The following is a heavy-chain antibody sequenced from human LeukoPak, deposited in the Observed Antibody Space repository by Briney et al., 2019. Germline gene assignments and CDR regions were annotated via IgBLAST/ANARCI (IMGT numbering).Heavy chain of an antibody. J-gene: IGHJ4*02. CDR1: GFSLSTTGVG. V-gene: IGHV2-5*02. CDR3: ARSTRNTWYFDY. D-gene: IGHD4-11*01. CDR2: IYSDDDK. Sequence: SGPTLVKPPQPLTLTCTFSGFSLSTTGVGVGWIRQPPGKALEWLVVIYSDDDKRYRPSLKSRLTITADTSKNRVVLTMTNLDPVDTGTYYCARSTRNTWYFDYWGPGTLVTVSS.